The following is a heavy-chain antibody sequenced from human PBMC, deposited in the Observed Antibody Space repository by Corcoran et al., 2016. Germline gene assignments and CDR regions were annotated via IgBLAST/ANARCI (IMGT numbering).Heavy chain of an antibody. CDR1: GFTFDDYA. CDR3: AKDTNYYHNTAGLDY. V-gene: IGHV3-9*01. CDR2: IIWNSGSI. D-gene: IGHD3-22*01. Sequence: EVQLVESGGGWVQPGRSLRLSCAASGFTFDDYAMPWVRQAPGKGLEWVSGIIWNSGSIGYAGSVKGRFIISRDNAKNSRYLQMNSLRAENTALYYCAKDTNYYHNTAGLDYWGQGTLVTVSS. J-gene: IGHJ4*02.